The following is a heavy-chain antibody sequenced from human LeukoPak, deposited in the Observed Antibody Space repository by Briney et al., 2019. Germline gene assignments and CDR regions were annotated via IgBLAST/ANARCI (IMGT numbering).Heavy chain of an antibody. D-gene: IGHD2-15*01. CDR1: GYTFTSNY. Sequence: ASVKVSCKASGYTFTSNYMHWVRQAPGQGLEWMGIINPSGDSTSYAQKFQGRVTMTRDTSTSTVYMELSSLRSEDTAVYCCARDPCSGGSCCYNYFDYWGQGTLVTVSS. J-gene: IGHJ4*02. CDR3: ARDPCSGGSCCYNYFDY. V-gene: IGHV1-46*01. CDR2: INPSGDST.